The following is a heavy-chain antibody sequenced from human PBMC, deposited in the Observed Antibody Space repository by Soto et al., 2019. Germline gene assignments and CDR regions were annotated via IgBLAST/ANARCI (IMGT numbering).Heavy chain of an antibody. CDR3: ARDLRTLYGMDV. V-gene: IGHV3-53*01. CDR2: IYSGGST. Sequence: EVQLVESGGGLIQPGGSLRLSCAASEFTVSSNYMSWVRQAPGKGLEWVSVIYSGGSTYYADSVKGRFTISRDNSKNTLYLQMNSLRAEDTAVYYCARDLRTLYGMDVWGQGTTVTVSS. CDR1: EFTVSSNY. J-gene: IGHJ6*02.